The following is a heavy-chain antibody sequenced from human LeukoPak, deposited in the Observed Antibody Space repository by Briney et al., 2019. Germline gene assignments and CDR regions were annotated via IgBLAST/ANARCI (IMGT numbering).Heavy chain of an antibody. CDR1: GYTFTSYY. D-gene: IGHD3-22*01. V-gene: IGHV1-46*03. CDR3: ARDLYSYDSSGYYYGWFDP. CDR2: INPSGGST. J-gene: IGHJ5*02. Sequence: ASVKVSCKASGYTFTSYYMHWVRQAPGQGLEWMRIINPSGGSTSYAQKFQGRVTMTRDTSTSTVYMELSSLRSEDTAVYYCARDLYSYDSSGYYYGWFDPWGQGTLVTVSS.